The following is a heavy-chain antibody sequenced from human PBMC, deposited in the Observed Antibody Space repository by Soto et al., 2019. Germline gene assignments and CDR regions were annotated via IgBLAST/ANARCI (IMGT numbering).Heavy chain of an antibody. J-gene: IGHJ4*02. CDR2: ISGSGGST. V-gene: IGHV3-23*01. CDR3: ARPDKLVGATRFDY. D-gene: IGHD1-26*01. CDR1: GFTFSSYA. Sequence: EVQLLESGGGLVQPGGSLRLSCAASGFTFSSYAMRWVRQAPGKGLEWVSAISGSGGSTYYADSVKGRFTISKDNTKNTVYLQMKSLRAEDTAVYYCARPDKLVGATRFDYWGQGTLVTVSS.